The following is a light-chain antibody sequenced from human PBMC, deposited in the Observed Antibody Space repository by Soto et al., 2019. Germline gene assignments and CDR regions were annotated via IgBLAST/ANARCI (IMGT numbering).Light chain of an antibody. CDR3: AAWDDSLNGVV. V-gene: IGLV1-47*02. CDR2: AND. CDR1: SSNIGSNY. J-gene: IGLJ2*01. Sequence: QSVLTQPPSASGTPGQRVIISCSGRSSNIGSNYVYWFQHLPGTAPKLLIYANDQRPSGVPDRFSGSKSGTSASLAISGLRSEDEADYYCAAWDDSLNGVVFGGGTKVTVL.